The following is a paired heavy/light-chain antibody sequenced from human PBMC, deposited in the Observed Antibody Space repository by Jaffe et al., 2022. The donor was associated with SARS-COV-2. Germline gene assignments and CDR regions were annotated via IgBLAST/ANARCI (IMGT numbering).Heavy chain of an antibody. V-gene: IGHV2-5*02. CDR2: IYWDDDK. J-gene: IGHJ3*02. Sequence: QITLKESDPTRVKPTQTLTLTCFLSGFSLTTNGVGVGWIRHPPGKALEWLAFIYWDDDKRYSPSLRSRLTITKDTSKNQVVLTMTNMDPVDTATYYCARRLANSHYNCDLGALDIWGQGTMVTVSS. CDR3: ARRLANSHYNCDLGALDI. CDR1: GFSLTTNGVG. D-gene: IGHD1-20*01.
Light chain of an antibody. CDR1: QSVSGSY. Sequence: DIVLTQSPGTLSLSPGERATLSCRASQSVSGSYLAWYQQKPGQAPRLLIYGASSRATDIPDRFTGSGSGTDFSLTISSLEPEDFAVYYCQQYASSPGTFGRGTKVEIE. J-gene: IGKJ1*01. CDR3: QQYASSPGT. CDR2: GAS. V-gene: IGKV3-20*01.